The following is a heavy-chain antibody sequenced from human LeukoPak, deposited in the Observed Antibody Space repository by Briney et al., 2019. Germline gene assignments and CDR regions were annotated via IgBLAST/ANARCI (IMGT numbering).Heavy chain of an antibody. CDR2: IYTSGTT. Sequence: SETLSLTCTVSGGSISGYYWNWIRQPAGKGLEWIGRIYTSGTTNYSPSLKSRVTISVDTSKNHFSLKLSSVTAADTAVYYCARVFDAFDIWGQGTMVTVSS. V-gene: IGHV4-4*07. CDR1: GGSISGYY. CDR3: ARVFDAFDI. J-gene: IGHJ3*02.